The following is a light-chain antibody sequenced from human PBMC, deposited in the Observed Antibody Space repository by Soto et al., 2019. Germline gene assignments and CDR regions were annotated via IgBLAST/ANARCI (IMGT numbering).Light chain of an antibody. V-gene: IGKV2-30*01. CDR1: RSLIYTDGNTY. Sequence: DVVMTQSPLSLPVTLGQPASISCRASRSLIYTDGNTYLNWFHQRPGQSPRRLFAKVSNRDSGVPDRFSGRGSGTDFRLKISRVEAEDVGLYYCMQGTHWPYTFGQGTKLEIK. J-gene: IGKJ2*01. CDR2: KVS. CDR3: MQGTHWPYT.